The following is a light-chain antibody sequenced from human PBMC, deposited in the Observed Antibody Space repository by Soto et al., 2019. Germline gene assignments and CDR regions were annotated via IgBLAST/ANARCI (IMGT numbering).Light chain of an antibody. CDR1: SSDVGGSNY. V-gene: IGLV2-11*01. Sequence: QSALTQPRSVSGSPGQSVTISCTGTSSDVGGSNYVSWYQQHPGKAPKLMIYDVIKRPSGVPDRFSGSKSGNTASLTISGLQAEDEAEYYCCSYPGSYPFVFGVGTKLTVL. CDR2: DVI. CDR3: CSYPGSYPFV. J-gene: IGLJ1*01.